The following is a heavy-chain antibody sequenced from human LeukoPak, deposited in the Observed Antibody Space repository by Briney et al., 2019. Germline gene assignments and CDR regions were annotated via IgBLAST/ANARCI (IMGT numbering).Heavy chain of an antibody. CDR2: IRAGGGST. D-gene: IGHD3-10*01. CDR3: ASLGVTMEEHFQH. V-gene: IGHV3-23*01. CDR1: GFTFRSYA. J-gene: IGHJ1*01. Sequence: PGGSLRLSCAASGFTFRSYAMTWVRQAPGKGLEWVSAIRAGGGSTYYADSVKGRFSISRDNSKNTLYLQMNSLRAEDTAIYYCASLGVTMEEHFQHWGQGTLVTVSS.